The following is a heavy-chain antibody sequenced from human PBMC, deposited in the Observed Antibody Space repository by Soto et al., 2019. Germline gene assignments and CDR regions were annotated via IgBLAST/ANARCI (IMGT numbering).Heavy chain of an antibody. CDR1: GDSVSSNSAA. Sequence: QVQLQQSGPGLVKPSQTLSLTCAISGDSVSSNSAAWNWLRQSPSRGLEWLGRTYYRSKWYNDYAPTVKSQITINPDTSRNQFSLQLNSVTPEDTAVYYCARERGVPSEAFDIWGQGTVVTVSS. CDR3: ARERGVPSEAFDI. V-gene: IGHV6-1*01. D-gene: IGHD3-10*01. CDR2: TYYRSKWYN. J-gene: IGHJ3*02.